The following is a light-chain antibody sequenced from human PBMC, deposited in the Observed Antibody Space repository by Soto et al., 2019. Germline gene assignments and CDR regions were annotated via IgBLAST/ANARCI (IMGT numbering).Light chain of an antibody. Sequence: DIQMTQSPSSLSASVGDRVTITCQASQDISNYLNWYQQKPGKAPKLLIYDVFNLEAGVPSRFSGSGSGTDFTFTISSLQPEDIATYYCQQHDNLPPTFGGGTKVEIK. V-gene: IGKV1-33*01. CDR1: QDISNY. CDR3: QQHDNLPPT. CDR2: DVF. J-gene: IGKJ4*01.